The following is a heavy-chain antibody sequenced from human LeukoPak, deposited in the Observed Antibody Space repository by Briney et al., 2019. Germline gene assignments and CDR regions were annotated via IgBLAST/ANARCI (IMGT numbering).Heavy chain of an antibody. V-gene: IGHV3-23*01. Sequence: GGSLRLSCAASGFTFSSYAMSWVRQAPGKGLEWVSSFSGSGGRTYYADSVKGRFTISRDNSKNTPYLQMNSLRAEDTAVYYCAKLPITMIVVLFDYWGQGTLVTVSS. CDR3: AKLPITMIVVLFDY. CDR1: GFTFSSYA. J-gene: IGHJ4*02. CDR2: FSGSGGRT. D-gene: IGHD3-22*01.